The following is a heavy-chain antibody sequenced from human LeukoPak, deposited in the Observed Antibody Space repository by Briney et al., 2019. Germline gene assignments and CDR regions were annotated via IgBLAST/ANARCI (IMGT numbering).Heavy chain of an antibody. CDR1: GNTFTNFD. Sequence: ASVKVSCKASGNTFTNFDINWVRQAPGQGLEWMGWMNPNTGNTVYAHKFQGRVTMTRNTSITTAYMELSSLRSEDTAVFYCTRGRRGYSYGFDYWGQGTLVTVSS. D-gene: IGHD5-18*01. V-gene: IGHV1-8*01. CDR3: TRGRRGYSYGFDY. CDR2: MNPNTGNT. J-gene: IGHJ4*02.